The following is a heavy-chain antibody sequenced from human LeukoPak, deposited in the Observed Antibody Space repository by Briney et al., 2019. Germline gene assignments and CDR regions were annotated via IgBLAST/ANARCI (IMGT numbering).Heavy chain of an antibody. D-gene: IGHD6-25*01. CDR1: GFTFSSQW. CDR2: INSDGSRT. J-gene: IGHJ5*02. Sequence: GGSLRLSCAASGFTFSSQWMHWVRQAPGKGLVWVSRINSDGSRTNYADSVKGRFTISRDNAKNTLYLQMNSLKAEDTAVYYCAKDMRLYTPWGQGTLVTVSS. V-gene: IGHV3-74*01. CDR3: AKDMRLYTP.